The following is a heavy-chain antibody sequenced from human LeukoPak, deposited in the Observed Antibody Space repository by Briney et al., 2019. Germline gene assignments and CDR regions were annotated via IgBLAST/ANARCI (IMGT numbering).Heavy chain of an antibody. CDR1: GFTFDDYA. CDR2: ISWDGGST. Sequence: GGSLRLSCAVSGFTFDDYAMHWVRQAPGKGLEWVSLISWDGGSTYYADSVKGRFTISRDNSKNSLYLQMNSLRAEDTALYYCAKARGLPPYYYYMDVWGKGTTVTVSS. J-gene: IGHJ6*03. CDR3: AKARGLPPYYYYMDV. V-gene: IGHV3-43D*04.